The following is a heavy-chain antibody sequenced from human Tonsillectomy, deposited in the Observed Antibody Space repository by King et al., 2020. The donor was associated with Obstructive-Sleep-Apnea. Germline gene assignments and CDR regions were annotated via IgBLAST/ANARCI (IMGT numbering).Heavy chain of an antibody. CDR1: GFTFGDNA. CDR2: IRRKAYGGTT. Sequence: VQLVESGGGLVQPGRSLRLSCISSGFTFGDNAMSWFRQAPGKGLEWVGFIRRKAYGGTTECAASVKGRFTISTDDSKSIVYLQMNSLKTEDTAVYYCARSVLTGLKYYFDYWGQGTLVTVSS. V-gene: IGHV3-49*03. D-gene: IGHD3-9*01. J-gene: IGHJ4*02. CDR3: ARSVLTGLKYYFDY.